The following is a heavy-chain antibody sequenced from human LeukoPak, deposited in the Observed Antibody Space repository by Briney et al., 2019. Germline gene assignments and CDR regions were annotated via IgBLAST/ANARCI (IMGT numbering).Heavy chain of an antibody. Sequence: PGGSLRLSCAASGFTFSSYGMHWVRQAPGKGLEWVAVIWYDGSNKYYADSVKGRFTISGDNSKNTLYLQMNSLRAEDTAVYYCAKNLRYSSSSHYFDYWGQGTLVTVSS. CDR1: GFTFSSYG. J-gene: IGHJ4*02. CDR3: AKNLRYSSSSHYFDY. D-gene: IGHD6-6*01. CDR2: IWYDGSNK. V-gene: IGHV3-33*06.